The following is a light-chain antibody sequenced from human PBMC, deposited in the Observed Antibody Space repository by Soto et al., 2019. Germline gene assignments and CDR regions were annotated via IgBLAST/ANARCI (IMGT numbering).Light chain of an antibody. CDR1: SSNIGNNY. CDR3: GTWDSSLTAAV. Sequence: QSVLTQPPSVSAAPGQKVTISCFGSSSNIGNNYVSWYQQLPGTAPKLLIYDNYKRPSGIPDRFSGSKSGTSATLGITGIQTGEEAGYYCGTWDSSLTAAVFGGGTKVTVL. CDR2: DNY. J-gene: IGLJ3*02. V-gene: IGLV1-51*01.